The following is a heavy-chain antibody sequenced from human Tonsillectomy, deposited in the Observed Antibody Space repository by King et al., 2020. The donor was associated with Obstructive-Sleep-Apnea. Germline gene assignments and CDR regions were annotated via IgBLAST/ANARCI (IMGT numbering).Heavy chain of an antibody. CDR2: INPDSGGT. Sequence: QLVESGTEVKKPGASVKVSCKASGYTFTGYYIHWVRQAPGQGLEWMGWINPDSGGTNYAQKFQGRVTMTSDTSISTAYMELSRLRSDDTAVYYLARVQIDNYDSSGFLYWGQGTLVSVSS. CDR1: GYTFTGYY. CDR3: ARVQIDNYDSSGFLY. J-gene: IGHJ4*02. D-gene: IGHD3-22*01. V-gene: IGHV1-2*02.